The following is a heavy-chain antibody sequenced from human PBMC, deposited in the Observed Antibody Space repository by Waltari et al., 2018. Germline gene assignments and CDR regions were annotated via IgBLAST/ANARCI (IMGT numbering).Heavy chain of an antibody. CDR1: GFTLSSYR. V-gene: IGHV3-33*01. CDR2: IWYDGSNK. D-gene: IGHD2-15*01. Sequence: QVQLVESGGGVVQPGRSLRLSCAASGFTLSSYRMPWVRQASGKGLEWVAVIWYDGSNKDYADSVKGRFTISRDNSKNTLYLQMNSLRAEDTAVYYCARDPDPVVAATNNYFDYWGQGTLVTVSS. J-gene: IGHJ4*02. CDR3: ARDPDPVVAATNNYFDY.